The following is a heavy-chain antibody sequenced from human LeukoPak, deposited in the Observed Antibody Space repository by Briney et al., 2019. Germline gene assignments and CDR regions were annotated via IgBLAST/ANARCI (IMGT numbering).Heavy chain of an antibody. J-gene: IGHJ4*02. Sequence: GGSLRLSCAASGFSFSSYGMHWVRQAPGKGLEWVAVISYDGDNKYYADSVNGRFTISRDNSKDTLSLQMDSLRAEDTAVYYCAKDIRVWGSYRYPCLDYWGQGTLVTVSA. CDR1: GFSFSSYG. CDR2: ISYDGDNK. CDR3: AKDIRVWGSYRYPCLDY. V-gene: IGHV3-30*18. D-gene: IGHD3-16*02.